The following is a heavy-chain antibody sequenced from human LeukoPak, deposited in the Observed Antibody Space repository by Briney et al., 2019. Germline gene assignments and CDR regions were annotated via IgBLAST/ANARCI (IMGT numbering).Heavy chain of an antibody. CDR3: ARGSGSTYYYYYYYTDV. CDR1: GGPISSGDYY. CDR2: IYYSGST. V-gene: IGHV4-30-4*08. J-gene: IGHJ6*03. D-gene: IGHD1-26*01. Sequence: KASETLSLTFTVSGGPISSGDYYWSWIRQPPGKGLEWIGYIYYSGSTYYNTSLKSRVTISVDTSTNQFSLKLSSVTAADTAVYYCARGSGSTYYYYYYYTDVWGKGTTVTVSS.